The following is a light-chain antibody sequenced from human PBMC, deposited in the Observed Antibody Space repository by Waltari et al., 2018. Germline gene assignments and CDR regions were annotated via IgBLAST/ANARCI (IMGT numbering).Light chain of an antibody. Sequence: QSVLTQPPSASGTPGQKVTISCSGSRSNIGSNSVSWYQQVPGTAPKLIIFTNNQRSSGVPDRVSASKSGTSASLAISGLQSEDEADYYCASWDDTLNGLWVFGGGTSLTVL. V-gene: IGLV1-44*01. CDR2: TNN. J-gene: IGLJ3*02. CDR3: ASWDDTLNGLWV. CDR1: RSNIGSNS.